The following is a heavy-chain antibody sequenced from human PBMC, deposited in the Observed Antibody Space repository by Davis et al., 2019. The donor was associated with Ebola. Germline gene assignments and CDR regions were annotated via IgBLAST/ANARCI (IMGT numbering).Heavy chain of an antibody. V-gene: IGHV3-33*01. CDR2: IWYDGSNK. J-gene: IGHJ5*02. Sequence: PGGSLRLSCAASGFTFSSYGMHWVRQAPGKGLEWVAVIWYDGSNKYYADSVKGRFTISRDNSKNTLYLQMNSLRAEDTAVYYCARDRLGDYEGWFDPWGQGTLVTVSS. CDR1: GFTFSSYG. CDR3: ARDRLGDYEGWFDP. D-gene: IGHD4-17*01.